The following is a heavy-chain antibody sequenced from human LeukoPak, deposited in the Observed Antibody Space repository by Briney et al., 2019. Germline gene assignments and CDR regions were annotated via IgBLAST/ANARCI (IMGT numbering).Heavy chain of an antibody. V-gene: IGHV3-30*04. CDR1: EFTFSTYS. CDR3: ARDIAVGSGCYDY. CDR2: ISHDGNNI. D-gene: IGHD6-19*01. Sequence: PGGPLRLSCAASEFTFSTYSMHWVRQAPGKGLEWVAVISHDGNNIYYPDSVKGRFTISRDNSKNTLYLQMNSLRPEDMAVYYCARDIAVGSGCYDYWGQGTLVTVSS. J-gene: IGHJ4*02.